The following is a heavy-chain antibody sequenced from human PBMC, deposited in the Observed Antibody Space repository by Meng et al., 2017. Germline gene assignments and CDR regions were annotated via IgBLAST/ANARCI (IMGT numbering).Heavy chain of an antibody. CDR1: GYTFTSYG. V-gene: IGHV1-18*01. Sequence: ASVKVSCKASGYTFTSYGISWVRQAPGQGLEWMGWISAYNGNKNYAQKLQGRVTMTTDTSTSTAYMELRSLRSDDTAVYYCARVRNGWFGEFDAFDIWGQGTMVTVSS. CDR2: ISAYNGNK. CDR3: ARVRNGWFGEFDAFDI. J-gene: IGHJ3*02. D-gene: IGHD3-10*01.